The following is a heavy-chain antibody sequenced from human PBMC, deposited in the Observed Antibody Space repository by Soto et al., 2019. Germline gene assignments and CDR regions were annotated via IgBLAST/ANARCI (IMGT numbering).Heavy chain of an antibody. CDR2: ISSSSTI. CDR3: AREGGYCSSTSCFGDYYYGMDV. J-gene: IGHJ6*02. CDR1: GFTFSSYS. V-gene: IGHV3-48*02. Sequence: GGSLRLSCAASGFTFSSYSMNWVRQAPGKGLEWVSYISSSSTIYYADSVKGRFTISRDNAKNSLYLQMNSLRDEDTAVYYCAREGGYCSSTSCFGDYYYGMDVWGQGTTVTSP. D-gene: IGHD2-2*01.